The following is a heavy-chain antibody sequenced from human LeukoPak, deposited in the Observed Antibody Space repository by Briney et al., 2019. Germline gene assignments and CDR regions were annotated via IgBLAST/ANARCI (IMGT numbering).Heavy chain of an antibody. Sequence: GGSLRLSCAASGFSFNNHWMHWVRQGPGKGLVWVSHINSDGSTIRYADSVKGRFTISRDNAKNTLYLQMNSLRAEDTAVYFCARDFSGAIDYWGQGTQVTVSS. CDR2: INSDGSTI. CDR1: GFSFNNHW. D-gene: IGHD3-10*01. CDR3: ARDFSGAIDY. J-gene: IGHJ4*02. V-gene: IGHV3-74*01.